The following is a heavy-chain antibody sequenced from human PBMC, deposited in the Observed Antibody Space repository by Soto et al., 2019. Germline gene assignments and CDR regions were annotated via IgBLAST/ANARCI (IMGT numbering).Heavy chain of an antibody. CDR1: GFTFISYA. D-gene: IGHD6-19*01. CDR3: AKKIAVAGSHWFDP. V-gene: IGHV3-23*01. Sequence: PXGSLRLSCAASGFTFISYAMSWVRQAPGKGLDWVSAISGSGGSTYYADSVKGRFTISRDNSKNTLYLQMNSLRAEDTAVYYCAKKIAVAGSHWFDPWGQGSLVTVSS. CDR2: ISGSGGST. J-gene: IGHJ5*02.